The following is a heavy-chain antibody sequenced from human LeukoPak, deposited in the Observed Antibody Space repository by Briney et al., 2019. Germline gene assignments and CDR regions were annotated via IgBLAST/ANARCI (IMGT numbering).Heavy chain of an antibody. D-gene: IGHD3-10*01. CDR2: INQDGSEK. CDR1: EIIINNYW. Sequence: GGSLRLSCVASEIIINNYWMHWVRQAPGKGLEWVTNINQDGSEKYYVDSVKGRFTISRDNAKNLLYLQMNSLRAEDTAVYYCARGRGGFLWFGEFNSWGQGTLVTVSS. V-gene: IGHV3-7*01. CDR3: ARGRGGFLWFGEFNS. J-gene: IGHJ4*02.